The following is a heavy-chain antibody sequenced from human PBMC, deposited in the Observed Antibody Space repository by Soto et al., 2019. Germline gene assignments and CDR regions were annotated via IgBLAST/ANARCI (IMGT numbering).Heavy chain of an antibody. V-gene: IGHV4-28*01. Sequence: QVQLQESGPGLVKPSDTLSLTCAVSGYSISSSNWWGWIRQPPGKGLEWIGYIYYSGTTYYNPSLKSRGTMSVDTSKNPCHLKLTSVTAVDTAVYYCARREIQGPIDYWGQGTLVTVSS. CDR2: IYYSGTT. CDR3: ARREIQGPIDY. J-gene: IGHJ4*02. CDR1: GYSISSSNW. D-gene: IGHD1-26*01.